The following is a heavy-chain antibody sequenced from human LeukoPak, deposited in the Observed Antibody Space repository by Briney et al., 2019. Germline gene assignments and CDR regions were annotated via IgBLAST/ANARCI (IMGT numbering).Heavy chain of an antibody. Sequence: SETLSLTCAVYGGSFSGYYWSWIRQPPGKGLEWIGEINHSGSTNYNPSLKSRVTISVDTSKNQFSLKLSSVTAADTAVYYCARRHDILTGYYKGGRLFDCWGQGTLVTVSS. CDR1: GGSFSGYY. D-gene: IGHD3-9*01. CDR2: INHSGST. V-gene: IGHV4-34*01. J-gene: IGHJ4*02. CDR3: ARRHDILTGYYKGGRLFDC.